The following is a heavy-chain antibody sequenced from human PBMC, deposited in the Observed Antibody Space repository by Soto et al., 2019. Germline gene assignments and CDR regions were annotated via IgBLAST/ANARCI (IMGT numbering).Heavy chain of an antibody. Sequence: GGSLRLSCAASGFTVSSNYMSWVRQAPGKGLEWVSVIYSGGSTYYADSVKGRFTISRHNSKNTLYLQMNSLRAEDTAVYYCATYDILTGYEDPMDVWGKGTTVTVSS. D-gene: IGHD3-9*01. CDR1: GFTVSSNY. CDR3: ATYDILTGYEDPMDV. CDR2: IYSGGST. J-gene: IGHJ6*03. V-gene: IGHV3-53*04.